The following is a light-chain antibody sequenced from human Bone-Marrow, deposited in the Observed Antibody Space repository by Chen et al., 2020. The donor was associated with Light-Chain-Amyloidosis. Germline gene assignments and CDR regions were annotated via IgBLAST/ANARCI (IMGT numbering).Light chain of an antibody. V-gene: IGKV3-20*01. CDR1: QTISSNY. J-gene: IGKJ4*01. Sequence: EIVLTQSPGTLSLSPGEGANLSCRASQTISSNYLTWYQQKFGQAPRLLIYGSYSRATGIPDRFTGSGSGTDFTLTINRLEPEDFARYYCQQYGTSPLTFGGGTKVEIK. CDR3: QQYGTSPLT. CDR2: GSY.